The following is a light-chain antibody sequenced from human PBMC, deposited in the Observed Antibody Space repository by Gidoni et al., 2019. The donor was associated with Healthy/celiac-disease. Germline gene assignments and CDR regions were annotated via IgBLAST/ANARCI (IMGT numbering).Light chain of an antibody. CDR2: AAS. CDR1: QGISSY. Sequence: AIRMTQSPSSFSASTGDRVTITCRASQGISSYLAWYQQKPGKAPKLLIYAASTLQSGVPSRFSGSGSGTDFPLTLSCLQSEDFATYYCQQYYSYPPTFGGGTKVEIK. CDR3: QQYYSYPPT. V-gene: IGKV1-8*01. J-gene: IGKJ4*01.